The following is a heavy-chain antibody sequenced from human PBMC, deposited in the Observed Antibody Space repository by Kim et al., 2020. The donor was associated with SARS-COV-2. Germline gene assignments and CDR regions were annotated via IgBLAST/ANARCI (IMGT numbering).Heavy chain of an antibody. CDR1: GYTFTSYA. J-gene: IGHJ4*02. CDR3: ARDQHYDFWGGFFFSD. Sequence: ASVKVSCKASGYTFTSYAMHWVRQAPGQRLEWMGWINAGNGNTKYSQKFQGRVTITRDTSASTAYMELSSLRSEDTAVYYFARDQHYDFWGGFFFSDWGQETLVTVSS. V-gene: IGHV1-3*01. D-gene: IGHD3-3*01. CDR2: INAGNGNT.